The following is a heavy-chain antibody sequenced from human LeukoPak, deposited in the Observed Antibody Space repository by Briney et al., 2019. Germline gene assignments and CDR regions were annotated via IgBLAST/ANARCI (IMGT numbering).Heavy chain of an antibody. J-gene: IGHJ4*02. Sequence: ASVTVSCKASGYTFSSHDINWVRQATGHGLEWMGWMNPNSGNTGYAQKFQGRVIMTRDTSINPAYLEFYSLRSEDTAVYYCARGYSPTLRTTGNDYWGQGTLVTVSS. CDR2: MNPNSGNT. D-gene: IGHD1-1*01. V-gene: IGHV1-8*01. CDR3: ARGYSPTLRTTGNDY. CDR1: GYTFSSHD.